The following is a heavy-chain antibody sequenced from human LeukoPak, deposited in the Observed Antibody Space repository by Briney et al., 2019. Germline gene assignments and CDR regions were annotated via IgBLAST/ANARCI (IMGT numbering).Heavy chain of an antibody. D-gene: IGHD4-17*01. J-gene: IGHJ4*02. V-gene: IGHV3-23*01. CDR2: ISGSGGST. Sequence: GGSLRLSCAASGSTFSSYAMSWVRQAPGKGLEWVSAISGSGGSTYYADSVKGRFTISRDNSKNTLYLQMNSLRAEDTAVYYCAKDGHGDYANYWGQGTLVTVSS. CDR1: GSTFSSYA. CDR3: AKDGHGDYANY.